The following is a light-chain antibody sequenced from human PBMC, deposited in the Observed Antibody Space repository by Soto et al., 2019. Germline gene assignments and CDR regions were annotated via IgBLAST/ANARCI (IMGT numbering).Light chain of an antibody. CDR2: DND. V-gene: IGLV1-51*01. Sequence: QSVLTQPPSVSAAAGQKVTISCSGSTSNIGNNYVSWYQQLPGTAPKLLIYDNDKRPSGIPDRFSGSKSGTSATLAITGLQTGDEADYHCATWDSSLIAVVFGGGTQLTVL. CDR3: ATWDSSLIAVV. J-gene: IGLJ3*02. CDR1: TSNIGNNY.